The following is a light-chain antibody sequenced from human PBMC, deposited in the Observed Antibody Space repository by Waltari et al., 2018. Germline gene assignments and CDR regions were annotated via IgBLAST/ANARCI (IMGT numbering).Light chain of an antibody. J-gene: IGKJ1*01. CDR3: QHYLKLPVT. Sequence: ILLTQSPGTLSSAHGGRANVSCRASQSVSRALAWYQQKPGQAPRLLIYGASTRATGIPDRFSGSGSGTDFSLTISRLEPDDFAVYYCQHYLKLPVTFGQGTTVEI. CDR1: QSVSRA. CDR2: GAS. V-gene: IGKV3-20*01.